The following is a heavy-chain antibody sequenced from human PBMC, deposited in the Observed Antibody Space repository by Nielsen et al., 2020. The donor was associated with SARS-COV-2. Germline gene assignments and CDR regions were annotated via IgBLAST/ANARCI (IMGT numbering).Heavy chain of an antibody. CDR3: AKAFLRDNVDYYYVEDFFDS. V-gene: IGHV3-30*18. CDR1: GFTFSSYA. Sequence: GESLKISCAGSGFTFSSYAMHWVRQAPGKGLEWVAVISHDGNKQQYAASAEGRVIISRDNSKNTLYLYMNSLRADDTAVYYCAKAFLRDNVDYYYVEDFFDSWGQGTLVTVSS. J-gene: IGHJ4*02. CDR2: ISHDGNKQ. D-gene: IGHD2-21*01.